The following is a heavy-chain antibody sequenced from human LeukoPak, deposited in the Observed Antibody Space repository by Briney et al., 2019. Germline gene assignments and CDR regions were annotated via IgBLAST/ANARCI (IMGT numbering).Heavy chain of an antibody. V-gene: IGHV4-61*02. D-gene: IGHD3-3*01. CDR1: GGSISSGSYY. CDR2: IYTSGST. Sequence: SETLSLTCTVSGGSISSGSYYWSWIRQPAGKGLEWIGRIYTSGSTNYNPSLKSRVTISVDTSKNQFSLKLSSVTAADTAVYYCARGFWSGYSDVWGKGTTITVSS. J-gene: IGHJ6*04. CDR3: ARGFWSGYSDV.